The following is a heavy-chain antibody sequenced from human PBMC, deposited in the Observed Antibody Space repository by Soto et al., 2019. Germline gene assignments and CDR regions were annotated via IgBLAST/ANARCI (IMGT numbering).Heavy chain of an antibody. J-gene: IGHJ4*02. V-gene: IGHV1-18*01. CDR1: GYTFTSYG. CDR3: ARDVGYGLIDY. CDR2: ISAYNGNT. D-gene: IGHD5-18*01. Sequence: KXSCKASGYTFTSYGISWVRQAPGQGLEWMGXISAYNGNTXXAQKLQGRVTMTTDTSKSTAYMERRSLRSDDTAVYYCARDVGYGLIDYWGQGTLVTVSS.